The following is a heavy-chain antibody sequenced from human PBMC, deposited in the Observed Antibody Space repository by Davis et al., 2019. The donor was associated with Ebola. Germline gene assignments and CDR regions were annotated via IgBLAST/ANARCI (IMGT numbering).Heavy chain of an antibody. V-gene: IGHV1-46*03. J-gene: IGHJ3*02. CDR2: INPNDGRT. Sequence: AASAMVICYASAYIFISYYMHWVRQAPGQGLAWLGMINPNDGRTIYAQKFQGRVTVTRDTSTTTVYMDLSSLRSEDTALYYCTTPGGQDSGYDVFDIWGQGTMVTVSS. CDR3: TTPGGQDSGYDVFDI. CDR1: AYIFISYY. D-gene: IGHD5-12*01.